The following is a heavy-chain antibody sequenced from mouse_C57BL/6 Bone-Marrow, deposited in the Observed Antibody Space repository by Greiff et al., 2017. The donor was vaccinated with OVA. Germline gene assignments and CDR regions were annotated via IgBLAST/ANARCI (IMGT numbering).Heavy chain of an antibody. CDR2: INPNNGGT. D-gene: IGHD2-4*01. Sequence: EVKLVESGPELVKPGASVKIPCKASGYTFTDYNMDWVKQSHGKSLEWIGDINPNNGGTIYNQKFKGKATLTVDKSSSTAYMELRSLTSEDTAVYYCARLDYDYDYWYFDVWGTGTTVTVSS. J-gene: IGHJ1*03. V-gene: IGHV1-18*01. CDR3: ARLDYDYDYWYFDV. CDR1: GYTFTDYN.